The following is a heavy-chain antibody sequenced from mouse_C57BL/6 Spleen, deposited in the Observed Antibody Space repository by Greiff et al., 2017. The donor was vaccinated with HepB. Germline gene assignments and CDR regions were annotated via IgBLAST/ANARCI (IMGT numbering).Heavy chain of an antibody. J-gene: IGHJ2*01. CDR1: GFTFSDYY. Sequence: EVHLVESGGGLVQPGGSLKLSCAASGFTFSDYYMYWVRQTPEKRLEWVAYISNGGGSTYYPDTVKGRFTISRDNAKNTLYLQMSRLKSEDTAMYYCARYDYDGGAYFDYWGQGTTLTVSS. D-gene: IGHD2-4*01. V-gene: IGHV5-12*01. CDR3: ARYDYDGGAYFDY. CDR2: ISNGGGST.